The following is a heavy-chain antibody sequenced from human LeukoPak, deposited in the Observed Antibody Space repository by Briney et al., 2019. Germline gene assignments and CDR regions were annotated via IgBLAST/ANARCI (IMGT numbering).Heavy chain of an antibody. Sequence: SLRLSCAASGFTFDDYAMHWVRQAPGKGLEWVSGISWNSGSIGYADSVKGRFTISRDNAKNSLYLQMNSLRAEDTALYYCAKDRGGGIAAAGTDFDYWGQGTLVTVSS. J-gene: IGHJ4*02. CDR2: ISWNSGSI. V-gene: IGHV3-9*01. CDR3: AKDRGGGIAAAGTDFDY. D-gene: IGHD6-13*01. CDR1: GFTFDDYA.